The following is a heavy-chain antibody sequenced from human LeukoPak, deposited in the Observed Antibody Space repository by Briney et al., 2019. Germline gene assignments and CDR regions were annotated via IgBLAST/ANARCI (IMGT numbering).Heavy chain of an antibody. CDR3: ARGVSISCYGCVYFDS. J-gene: IGHJ4*02. CDR1: GFSFSTYW. D-gene: IGHD3-10*01. V-gene: IGHV3-7*04. CDR2: IKQDGSDK. Sequence: GGSLRLSCAASGFSFSTYWMSWVRQAPGKGLEWVANIKQDGSDKYYVDSMKGRFTISRDNAKNSLYLQVKNLRADDTAVYYCARGVSISCYGCVYFDSWGQGILVTVSS.